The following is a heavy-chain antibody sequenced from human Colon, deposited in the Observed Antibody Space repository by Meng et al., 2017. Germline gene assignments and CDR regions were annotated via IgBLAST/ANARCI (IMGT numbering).Heavy chain of an antibody. CDR1: GGFISDYY. D-gene: IGHD4/OR15-4a*01. Sequence: QVQMEESWPGLVKASETLVSIFNVCGGFISDYYWSWIRQPVRTGLAWIGRIRGSGSTNFNPSLKSRVTMSVDTSNNQFSLKLYSVTAADTAVYFCARDHAPFDYGLSRPGLDPWGQGTLVTVSS. CDR2: IRGSGST. V-gene: IGHV4-4*07. CDR3: ARDHAPFDYGLSRPGLDP. J-gene: IGHJ5*02.